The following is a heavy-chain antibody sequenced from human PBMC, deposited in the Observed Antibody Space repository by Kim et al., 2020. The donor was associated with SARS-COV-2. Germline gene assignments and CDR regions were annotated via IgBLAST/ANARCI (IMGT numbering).Heavy chain of an antibody. D-gene: IGHD3-22*01. CDR2: IYYSGST. Sequence: SETLSLTCTVSGGSISSGGYFWSWIRQHPGKGLEWIGYIYYSGSTYYNPSLKSRVTISVDTSKNQFSLKLSSVTAADTAVYYCARLTYYYDSRGYYSRAFDIWGQGTMVTVSS. V-gene: IGHV4-31*03. CDR3: ARLTYYYDSRGYYSRAFDI. J-gene: IGHJ3*02. CDR1: GGSISSGGYF.